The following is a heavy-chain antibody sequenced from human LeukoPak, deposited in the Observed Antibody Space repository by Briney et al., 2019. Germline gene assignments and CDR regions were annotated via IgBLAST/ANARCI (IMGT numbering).Heavy chain of an antibody. CDR2: INAGNGNT. V-gene: IGHV1-3*01. CDR3: ATPSEGWSYYYYYGMDV. CDR1: GYTFTNYA. Sequence: PSASVKVSCKASGYTFTNYAMHWVRQAPGQRLEWMGWINAGNGNTGYAQKFQGRVTMTRNTSISTAYMELSSLRSEDTAVYYCATPSEGWSYYYYYGMDVWGQGTTVTVSS. J-gene: IGHJ6*02. D-gene: IGHD2-8*01.